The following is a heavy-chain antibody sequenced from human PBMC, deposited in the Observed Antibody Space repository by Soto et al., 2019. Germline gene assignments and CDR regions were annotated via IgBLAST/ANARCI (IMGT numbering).Heavy chain of an antibody. D-gene: IGHD4-17*01. Sequence: EVQLVESGGGLVQPGGSLRLSCAASEFTFSSYSMNWVRQAPGKGLEWFSYISTSSTTIYYADSVKGRFTISRDNAKNSLFLQMNSLRDEDTAVYYCARSQNYGVDYWGQGTLVTVSS. V-gene: IGHV3-48*02. CDR3: ARSQNYGVDY. CDR2: ISTSSTTI. CDR1: EFTFSSYS. J-gene: IGHJ4*02.